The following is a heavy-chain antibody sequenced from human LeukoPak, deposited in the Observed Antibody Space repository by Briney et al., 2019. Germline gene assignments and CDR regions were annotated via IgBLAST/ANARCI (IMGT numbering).Heavy chain of an antibody. V-gene: IGHV3-23*01. J-gene: IGHJ4*02. CDR1: GFTFSSYA. D-gene: IGHD2-2*02. CDR3: AKDGGYCSSTSCYTTYYFDY. Sequence: GGPLRLSCAASGFTFSSYAMSWVRQAPGKGLEWVSAISGSGGSTYYADSVKGRFTISRDNSKNTLYLQMNSLRAEDTAVYYCAKDGGYCSSTSCYTTYYFDYWGQGTLVTVSS. CDR2: ISGSGGST.